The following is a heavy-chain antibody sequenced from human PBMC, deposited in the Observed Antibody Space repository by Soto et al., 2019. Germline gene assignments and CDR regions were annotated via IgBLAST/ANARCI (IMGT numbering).Heavy chain of an antibody. J-gene: IGHJ4*02. CDR2: ISGSGGST. CDR1: GFTFSSYA. V-gene: IGHV3-23*01. D-gene: IGHD1-26*01. CDR3: ERRGSGSYYDY. Sequence: EVQLLESGGGLVQPGGSLRLSCAASGFTFSSYAMRWVRQAPGKGLECVSAISGSGGSTYYADSVKGRFTISRDNSKNTLYLQMNSLRAEDTAVYYCERRGSGSYYDYWGQGTLVTVSS.